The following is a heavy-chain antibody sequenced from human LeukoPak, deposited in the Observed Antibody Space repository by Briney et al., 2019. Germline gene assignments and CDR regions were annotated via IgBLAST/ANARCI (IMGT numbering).Heavy chain of an antibody. D-gene: IGHD3-10*01. J-gene: IGHJ4*02. CDR2: IYHSGST. CDR3: LSVGGDY. V-gene: IGHV4-38-2*02. CDR1: GGSISSGYY. Sequence: SQTLSLTCTVSGGSISSGYYWGWIRQPPGKGLEWIGSIYHSGSTYYNPSLKSRVTISVDTSKNQFSLKLSSVTAADTAVHYCLSVGGDYWGQGTLVTVSS.